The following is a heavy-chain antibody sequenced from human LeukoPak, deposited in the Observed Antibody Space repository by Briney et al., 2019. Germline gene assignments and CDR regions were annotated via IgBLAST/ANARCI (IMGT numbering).Heavy chain of an antibody. V-gene: IGHV1-8*03. CDR1: GYTFTTYD. CDR2: MNPNSGNT. CDR3: ARWVGVAAAGNGYYMDV. D-gene: IGHD6-13*01. J-gene: IGHJ6*03. Sequence: EASVKVSCKASGYTFTTYDINWVRQATGQGLEWMGWMNPNSGNTGYAQKFQGRVTITRNTSISTAYMELSSLRSEDTAVYYCARWVGVAAAGNGYYMDVWGKGTTVTVSS.